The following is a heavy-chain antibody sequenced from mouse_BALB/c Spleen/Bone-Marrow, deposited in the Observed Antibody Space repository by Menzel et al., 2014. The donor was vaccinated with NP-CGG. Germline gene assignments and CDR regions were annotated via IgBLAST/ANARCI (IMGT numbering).Heavy chain of an antibody. CDR1: GYSFTGYN. CDR3: ARNHFGSNSLGY. D-gene: IGHD1-1*01. J-gene: IGHJ3*01. CDR2: IDPYYGGT. V-gene: IGHV1S135*01. Sequence: EVQLQQSGPELEKPGASVKISCQASGYSFTGYNMNWVKQSDGRSLEWIGNIDPYYGGTSYNQKFRGKATLTVDKSSSTAYMQLTSLTSEDSAAYYCARNHFGSNSLGYWGQGTLVTVSA.